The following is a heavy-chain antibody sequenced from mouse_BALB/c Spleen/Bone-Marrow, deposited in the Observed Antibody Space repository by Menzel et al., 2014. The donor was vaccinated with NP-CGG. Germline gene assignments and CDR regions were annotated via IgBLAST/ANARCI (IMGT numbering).Heavy chain of an antibody. D-gene: IGHD2-2*01. CDR2: IWGDGST. J-gene: IGHJ2*01. Sequence: QVQLKESGPGLVAPSQSLSITCTVSGFSLXGYGVNWVRQPPGKGLEWLGMIWGDGSTDYNSALKSRLSISKDNSKSQVFLKMNSLQTDDTARYYCARDNYGYDYWGQGATLTVSS. V-gene: IGHV2-6-7*01. CDR3: ARDNYGYDY. CDR1: GFSLXGYG.